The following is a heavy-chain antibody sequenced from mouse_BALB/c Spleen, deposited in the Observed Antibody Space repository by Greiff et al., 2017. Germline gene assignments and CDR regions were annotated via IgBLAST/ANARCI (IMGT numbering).Heavy chain of an antibody. V-gene: IGHV5-6-5*01. Sequence: DVKLVESGGGLVKPGGSLKLSCAASGFTFSSYAMSWVRQTPEKRLEWVASISSGGSTYYPDSVKGRFTISRDNARNILYLQMSSLRSEDTAMYYCARGDGYYTAWFAYWGQGTLVTVSA. CDR2: ISSGGST. CDR3: ARGDGYYTAWFAY. CDR1: GFTFSSYA. J-gene: IGHJ3*01. D-gene: IGHD2-3*01.